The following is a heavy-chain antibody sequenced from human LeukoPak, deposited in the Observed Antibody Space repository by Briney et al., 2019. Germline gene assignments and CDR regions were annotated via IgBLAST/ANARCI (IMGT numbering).Heavy chain of an antibody. V-gene: IGHV3-23*01. CDR3: AKDGGNHRFPAWQN. CDR2: ISGSGGST. J-gene: IGHJ4*02. D-gene: IGHD1-14*01. CDR1: GFTFSSYA. Sequence: PGGSLRLSCAASGFTFSSYAMSWVRQAPGKGLEWVSAISGSGGSTYYADSVKGRFTISRDNSKSTLYLQMNSLRAEDTAVYYCAKDGGNHRFPAWQNWGQGTLVTVSS.